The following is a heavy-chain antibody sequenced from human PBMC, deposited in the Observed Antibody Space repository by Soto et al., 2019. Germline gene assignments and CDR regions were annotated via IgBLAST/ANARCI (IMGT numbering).Heavy chain of an antibody. CDR1: GGSFSGYY. Sequence: SETLSLTCAVYGGSFSGYYWSWIRQPPGKGLEWIGEINHSGSTNYNPSLKSRVTISVDTSKNQFSLKLSSVTAADTAVYYCARVSYYDSSGYYQPYYYYGMDVWGPGTTVTVSS. CDR2: INHSGST. CDR3: ARVSYYDSSGYYQPYYYYGMDV. J-gene: IGHJ6*02. V-gene: IGHV4-34*01. D-gene: IGHD3-22*01.